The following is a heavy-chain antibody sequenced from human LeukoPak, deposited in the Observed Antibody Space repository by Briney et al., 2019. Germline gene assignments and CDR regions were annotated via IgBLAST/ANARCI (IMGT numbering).Heavy chain of an antibody. CDR2: ISSSSSYI. D-gene: IGHD3-10*02. CDR1: GFTFSSYS. CDR3: ARWLPGVRGGFKKGFVDY. V-gene: IGHV3-21*01. Sequence: GGSLRLSCAASGFTFSSYSMNWDRQAPGKGLEWVSSISSSSSYIYYADSVKGRFTISRDNAKNSLYLQMNSLRAEDTAVYYCARWLPGVRGGFKKGFVDYWGQGTLVTVSS. J-gene: IGHJ4*02.